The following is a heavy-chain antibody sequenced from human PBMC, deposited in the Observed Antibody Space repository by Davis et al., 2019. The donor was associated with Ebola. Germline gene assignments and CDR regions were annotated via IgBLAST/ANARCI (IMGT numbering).Heavy chain of an antibody. V-gene: IGHV1-46*01. CDR1: GYTFTSYY. J-gene: IGHJ6*02. Sequence: ASVKVSCKASGYTFTSYYMHWVRQAPGQGLEWMGIINPSGGSTSYAQKLQGRVTMTTDTSTSTAYMELRSLRSDDTAVYYCARDGREPRMLYGMDVWGQGTTVTVSS. CDR2: INPSGGST. D-gene: IGHD1-1*01. CDR3: ARDGREPRMLYGMDV.